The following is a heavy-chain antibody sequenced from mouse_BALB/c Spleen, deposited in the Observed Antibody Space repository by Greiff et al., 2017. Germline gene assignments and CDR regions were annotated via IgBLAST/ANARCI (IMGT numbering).Heavy chain of an antibody. D-gene: IGHD2-14*01. CDR2: ISSGGST. J-gene: IGHJ1*01. CDR1: GFTFSSYA. V-gene: IGHV5-6-5*01. Sequence: DVDLVESGGGLVKPGGSLKLSCAASGFTFSSYAMSWVRQTPEKRLEWVASISSGGSTYYPDSVKGRFTISRDNARNILYLQMSSLRSEDTAMYYCARGGYRYDWYSDVWGAGTTVTVSS. CDR3: ARGGYRYDWYSDV.